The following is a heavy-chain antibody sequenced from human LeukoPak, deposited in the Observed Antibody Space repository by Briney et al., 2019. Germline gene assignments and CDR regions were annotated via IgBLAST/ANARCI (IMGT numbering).Heavy chain of an antibody. V-gene: IGHV1-8*03. J-gene: IGHJ5*02. D-gene: IGHD2-2*01. CDR2: MNPNSGNT. CDR1: GYTFTSYG. CDR3: ARDYTSRYWSDP. Sequence: GASVKVSCTASGYTFTSYGISWVRQATGQGLEWMGWMNPNSGNTGYAQKFQGRVTITRNTSISTAYMELSSLRSEDTAVYYCARDYTSRYWSDPWGQGTLVTVSS.